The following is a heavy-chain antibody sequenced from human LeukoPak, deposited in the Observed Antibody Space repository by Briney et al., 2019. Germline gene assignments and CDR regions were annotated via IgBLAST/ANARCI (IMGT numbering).Heavy chain of an antibody. CDR1: GFTFGDYA. J-gene: IGHJ4*02. CDR2: IRSKAYGGTT. Sequence: PGRSLRLSCTASGFTFGDYAMSWVRQAPGKGLEWVGFIRSKAYGGTTEYAASVKGRFTISRDDSKSIAYLQMNSLKTEDTAVYYCTRAELTYYYGSGSRNFDYWGQGTLVTVSS. CDR3: TRAELTYYYGSGSRNFDY. D-gene: IGHD3-10*01. V-gene: IGHV3-49*04.